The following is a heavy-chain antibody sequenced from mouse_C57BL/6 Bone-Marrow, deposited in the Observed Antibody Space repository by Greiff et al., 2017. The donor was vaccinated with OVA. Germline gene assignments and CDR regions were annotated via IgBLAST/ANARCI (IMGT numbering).Heavy chain of an antibody. CDR1: GYTFTDYY. CDR2: INPNNGGT. CDR3: ARDIYYAMDY. J-gene: IGHJ4*01. V-gene: IGHV1-26*01. Sequence: VQLQQSGPELVKPGASVKISCKASGYTFTDYYMNWVKQSHGKSLEWIGDINPNNGGTSYNQKFKGKATLTVDKSSNTAYMELRSLTSEDSAVYYCARDIYYAMDYWGQGTSVTVSS.